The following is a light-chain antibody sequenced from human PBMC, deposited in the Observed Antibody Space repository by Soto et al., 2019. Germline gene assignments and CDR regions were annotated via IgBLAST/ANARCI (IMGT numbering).Light chain of an antibody. CDR1: QVISSW. Sequence: DIQMTQAPSFVSAFVGDRVTITCRASQVISSWLAWYQQKPGKAPKLLIYAASSLQSGVPSRFSGSESGTDFTLTISSLQPEDSATYYCQQASSFPFTFGGGTKVEIK. CDR3: QQASSFPFT. CDR2: AAS. V-gene: IGKV1-12*02. J-gene: IGKJ4*01.